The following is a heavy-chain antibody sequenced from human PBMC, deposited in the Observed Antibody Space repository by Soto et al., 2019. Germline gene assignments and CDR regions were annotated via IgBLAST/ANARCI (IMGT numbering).Heavy chain of an antibody. CDR2: ISGSGGST. D-gene: IGHD3-22*01. CDR3: AKAIHYDSSGYYLFDY. V-gene: IGHV3-23*01. CDR1: GFTFSSYA. Sequence: LRLSCAASGFTFSSYAMSWVRQAPGKGLEWVSAISGSGGSTYYADSVKGRFTISGDNSKNTLYLQMNSLRAEDTAVYYCAKAIHYDSSGYYLFDYWGQGTLVTVSS. J-gene: IGHJ4*02.